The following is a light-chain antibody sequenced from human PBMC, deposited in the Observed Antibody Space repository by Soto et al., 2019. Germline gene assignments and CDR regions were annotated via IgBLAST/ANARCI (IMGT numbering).Light chain of an antibody. CDR3: QQSYSTPWT. Sequence: DIQMTQSPSSLSASVGDRVTITCRASQSISSYLNWYQQKPGKAPKLLIYAASSLQSGVPSRFSGSGSGTDFPLPISSLQPEDFATYYCQQSYSTPWTFGQGTKVEIK. CDR2: AAS. J-gene: IGKJ1*01. V-gene: IGKV1-39*01. CDR1: QSISSY.